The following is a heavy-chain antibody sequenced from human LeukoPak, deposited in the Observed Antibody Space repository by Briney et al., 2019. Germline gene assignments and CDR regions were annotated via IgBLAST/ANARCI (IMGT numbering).Heavy chain of an antibody. Sequence: GGSLRLSCAASGFTFNTYAMSWVRQAPGKGLEWVSGIGGSGGSTYYAESVKCRFTISRDNSKNTLYLQMNSLRAEDTAAYYCAKAVDDYFFDYWGQGTLVTVSS. J-gene: IGHJ4*02. CDR1: GFTFNTYA. D-gene: IGHD2-21*02. V-gene: IGHV3-23*01. CDR3: AKAVDDYFFDY. CDR2: IGGSGGST.